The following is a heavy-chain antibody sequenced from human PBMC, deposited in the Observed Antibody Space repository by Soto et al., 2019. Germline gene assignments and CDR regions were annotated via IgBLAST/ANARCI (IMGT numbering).Heavy chain of an antibody. D-gene: IGHD6-19*01. CDR3: AIEGYSSGWENDY. J-gene: IGHJ4*02. CDR1: GGTFSSYT. V-gene: IGHV1-69*02. CDR2: IIPILGIA. Sequence: QVQLVQSGAEVKKPGSSVKVSCKASGGTFSSYTISWVRQAPGQGLEWMGRIIPILGIANYAQKFQGRVTITADKSTSTAYMELSSLRSEDTAVYYCAIEGYSSGWENDYWGQGTLVTVSS.